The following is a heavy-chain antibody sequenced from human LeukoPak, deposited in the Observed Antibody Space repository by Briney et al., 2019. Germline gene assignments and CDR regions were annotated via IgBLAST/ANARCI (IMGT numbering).Heavy chain of an antibody. CDR3: ARESGFYYDSSGYYS. CDR2: IVIGSGNT. J-gene: IGHJ4*02. V-gene: IGHV1-58*02. D-gene: IGHD3-22*01. Sequence: SVKVSCKASGFTFTSSAMQWVRQARGQRLEWIGWIVIGSGNTNYAQKFQERVTITRDMSTTTAYMELSSLRSDDTAVYYCARESGFYYDSSGYYSWGQGTLVTVSS. CDR1: GFTFTSSA.